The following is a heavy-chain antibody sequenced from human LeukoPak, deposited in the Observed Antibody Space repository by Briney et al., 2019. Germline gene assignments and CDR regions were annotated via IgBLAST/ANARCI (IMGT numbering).Heavy chain of an antibody. V-gene: IGHV3-48*03. CDR1: GFTFSSYE. J-gene: IGHJ4*02. CDR2: ISSSGTPI. D-gene: IGHD2-21*01. CDR3: AREKTACGGDCYDS. Sequence: PGGSLRLSCAASGFTFSSYEMNWVRQAPGKELEWVSYISSSGTPIHYADSVKGRFTISRDNAKNSLFLQMNSLRAEDTAVYYCAREKTACGGDCYDSWGQGTLVTVSS.